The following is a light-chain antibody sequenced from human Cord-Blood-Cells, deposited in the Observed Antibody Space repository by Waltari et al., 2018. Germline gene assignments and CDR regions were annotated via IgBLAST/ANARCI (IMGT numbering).Light chain of an antibody. CDR3: SSYTSSSTLDV. CDR1: SSDVGGHNY. Sequence: QSALTQPASVSGSPGQSITIPCTGTSSDVGGHNYASWYQQHPGKAPKLMIYDVSNRPSGVSNRFSGSKSGNTASLTISGLQAEDEADYYCSSYTSSSTLDVFGTGTKVTVL. V-gene: IGLV2-14*01. CDR2: DVS. J-gene: IGLJ1*01.